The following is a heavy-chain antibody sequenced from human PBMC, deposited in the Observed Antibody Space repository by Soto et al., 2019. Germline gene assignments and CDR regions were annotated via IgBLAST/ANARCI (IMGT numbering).Heavy chain of an antibody. Sequence: GGSLRLSCPASGLTFISYAIHWVRRATGKGLEWVAVISYDGSNKYYADSVKGRFTISRDNSKNTLYLQMNSLRAEDTAVYYCAKSVGLGLNRWFDPWGQGTLVTVSS. CDR2: ISYDGSNK. D-gene: IGHD1-7*01. J-gene: IGHJ5*02. CDR3: AKSVGLGLNRWFDP. CDR1: GLTFISYA. V-gene: IGHV3-30*18.